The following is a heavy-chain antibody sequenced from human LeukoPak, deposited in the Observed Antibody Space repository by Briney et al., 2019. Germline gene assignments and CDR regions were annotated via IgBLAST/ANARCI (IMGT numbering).Heavy chain of an antibody. CDR3: ATYRVRHMNSLDY. CDR2: INPDGSEK. CDR1: GFTFSSNW. J-gene: IGHJ4*02. Sequence: PGGSLRLSCAASGFTFSSNWMTWVRQAPGKGLESVANINPDGSEKNYVDSVKGRFTISRDNAKNSLFLQMNSLRAEDTAVYYCATYRVRHMNSLDYWGRGTLVTVSS. D-gene: IGHD2-21*01. V-gene: IGHV3-7*01.